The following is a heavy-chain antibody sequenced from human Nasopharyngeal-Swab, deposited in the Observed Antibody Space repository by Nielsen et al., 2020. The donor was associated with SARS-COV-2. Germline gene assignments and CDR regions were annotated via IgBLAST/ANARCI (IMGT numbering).Heavy chain of an antibody. J-gene: IGHJ6*02. Sequence: GESLKISCASSGFTFSRYSMKWVRPAPGKGLESVSSISSSSSYIYYADSVEGRFTISRDNAKNSLYLQMNSLRAEDTAVYYCARGVEVGVPYYYYGMDVWGQGTTVTVSS. V-gene: IGHV3-21*01. CDR1: GFTFSRYS. CDR3: ARGVEVGVPYYYYGMDV. D-gene: IGHD3-3*01. CDR2: ISSSSSYI.